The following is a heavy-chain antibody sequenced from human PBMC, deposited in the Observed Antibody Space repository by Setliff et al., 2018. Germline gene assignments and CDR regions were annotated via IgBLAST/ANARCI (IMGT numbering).Heavy chain of an antibody. D-gene: IGHD5-12*01. CDR2: INHSGTT. V-gene: IGHV4-34*01. CDR1: GGSFNSYY. Sequence: SETLSLTCAVYGGSFNSYYRSWTRQPPGKGLEWIGEINHSGTTNYNPSLKSRVTMSVDTSKNQLSLEVTSVTAADTAVYYCARYQAATMLNYWGQGTLVTVSS. J-gene: IGHJ4*02. CDR3: ARYQAATMLNY.